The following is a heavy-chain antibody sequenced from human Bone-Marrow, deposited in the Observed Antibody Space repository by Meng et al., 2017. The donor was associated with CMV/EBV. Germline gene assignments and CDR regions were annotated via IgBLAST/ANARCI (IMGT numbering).Heavy chain of an antibody. D-gene: IGHD2-15*01. V-gene: IGHV1-69*10. Sequence: VKVSCKASGGTFSSYAISWVRQAPGQGLEWMGGIIPILGIANYAQKFQGRVTITADKSTSTAYMELSSLRSEDTAVYYCGGGVDIAYYYYGMDVWGQGTTVTVSS. CDR2: IIPILGIA. J-gene: IGHJ6*02. CDR3: GGGVDIAYYYYGMDV. CDR1: GGTFSSYA.